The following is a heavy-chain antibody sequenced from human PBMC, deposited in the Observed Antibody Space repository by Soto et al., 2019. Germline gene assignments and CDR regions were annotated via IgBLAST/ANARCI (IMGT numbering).Heavy chain of an antibody. Sequence: EVPLVESGGGLVKPGGSLRLSCAASGFTFSSYSMNWVRQAPGKGLEWVSSISSSSSYIYYADSVKGRFTISRDNAKNSLYLQMNSLRAEDTAVYYCARSGITIDAFDIWGQGTMVTVSS. CDR1: GFTFSSYS. CDR3: ARSGITIDAFDI. J-gene: IGHJ3*02. D-gene: IGHD3-10*01. V-gene: IGHV3-21*01. CDR2: ISSSSSYI.